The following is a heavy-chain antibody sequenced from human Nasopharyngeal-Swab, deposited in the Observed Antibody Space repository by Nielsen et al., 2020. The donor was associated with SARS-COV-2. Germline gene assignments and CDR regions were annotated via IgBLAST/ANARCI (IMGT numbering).Heavy chain of an antibody. Sequence: SVKVSCKASRGTFSSYAISWVRQAPGQGLEWMGGIIPIFGTANYAQKFQGRVTITADESTSTAYMELSSLRSEDTAVYYCARGFLDIVVVPAAIVLGKYYYYGMDVWGQGTTVTVSS. CDR3: ARGFLDIVVVPAAIVLGKYYYYGMDV. CDR2: IIPIFGTA. D-gene: IGHD2-2*01. V-gene: IGHV1-69*13. CDR1: RGTFSSYA. J-gene: IGHJ6*02.